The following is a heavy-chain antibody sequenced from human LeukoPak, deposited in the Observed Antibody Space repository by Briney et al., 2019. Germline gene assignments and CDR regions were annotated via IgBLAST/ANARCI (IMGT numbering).Heavy chain of an antibody. CDR2: ISAYNGNT. J-gene: IGHJ4*02. V-gene: IGHV1-18*01. CDR3: ARDLRAYCGGDCSISY. D-gene: IGHD2-21*02. Sequence: ASVKVSCEASGYTFTSYGISWVRQAPGQGLEWMGWISAYNGNTNYAQKLQGRVTMTTDTSTSTAYMELRSLRSDDTAVYYCARDLRAYCGGDCSISYWGQGTLVTVSS. CDR1: GYTFTSYG.